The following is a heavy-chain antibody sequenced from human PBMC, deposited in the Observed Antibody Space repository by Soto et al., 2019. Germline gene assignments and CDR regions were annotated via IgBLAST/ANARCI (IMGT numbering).Heavy chain of an antibody. CDR3: ARHTRSIVVVPAAKSGWFDP. D-gene: IGHD2-2*01. J-gene: IGHJ5*02. V-gene: IGHV4-59*08. Sequence: SETLSLTCTVSGGSISSYYWSWIRQPPGKGLEWIGYIYYSGSTNYNPSLKSRVTISVDTSKNQFSLKLSSVTAADTAVYYCARHTRSIVVVPAAKSGWFDPWGQGTLVTVSS. CDR1: GGSISSYY. CDR2: IYYSGST.